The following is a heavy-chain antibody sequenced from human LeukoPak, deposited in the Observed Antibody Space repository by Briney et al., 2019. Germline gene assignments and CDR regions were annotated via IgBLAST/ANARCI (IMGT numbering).Heavy chain of an antibody. CDR3: ARLRGTVSGNWFDP. CDR1: GYSITSYW. J-gene: IGHJ5*02. D-gene: IGHD6-25*01. Sequence: GDSLNISCMASGYSITSYWIGWLGRLPGKGLEWMRIIYLGDPDTRYSPSFQGQVTISADKSISTAYLQWSSLKDSDSAMYYCARLRGTVSGNWFDPWGQGTLVTVSS. V-gene: IGHV5-51*01. CDR2: IYLGDPDT.